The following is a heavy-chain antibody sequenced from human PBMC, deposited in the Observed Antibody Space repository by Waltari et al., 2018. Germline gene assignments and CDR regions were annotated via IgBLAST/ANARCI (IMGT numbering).Heavy chain of an antibody. D-gene: IGHD2-2*01. Sequence: QVQLVQSGPELKKPGASVKVSCKASGYTFTNYAINWIRQAPGQGFELMGWLTTNTGNLTYVQGFTGRFVFSLDTAVSTAYLQINSLKVEDTAVYYCVREVVPASTIVVNWFDPWGQGTLVTVSS. V-gene: IGHV7-4-1*02. CDR1: GYTFTNYA. J-gene: IGHJ5*02. CDR3: VREVVPASTIVVNWFDP. CDR2: LTTNTGNL.